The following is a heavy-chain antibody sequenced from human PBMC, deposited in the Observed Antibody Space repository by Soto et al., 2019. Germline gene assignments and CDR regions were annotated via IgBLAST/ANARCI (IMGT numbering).Heavy chain of an antibody. D-gene: IGHD4-17*01. V-gene: IGHV3-23*01. CDR3: AKVLTPPDYGDYPVFXY. Sequence: PGGSLRLSCAASGFTFSSYAMSWVRQAPGKGLEWVSAISGSGGSTYYADSVKGRFTISRDNSKNTLYLQMNSLRAEDTAVYYCAKVLTPPDYGDYPVFXYWGQGTLVTVSS. CDR1: GFTFSSYA. CDR2: ISGSGGST. J-gene: IGHJ4*02.